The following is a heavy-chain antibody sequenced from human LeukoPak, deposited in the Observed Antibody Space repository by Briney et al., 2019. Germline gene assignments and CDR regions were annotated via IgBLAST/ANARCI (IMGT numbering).Heavy chain of an antibody. V-gene: IGHV4-34*01. J-gene: IGHJ5*02. CDR3: ARKLRYFDWSYGWFDP. CDR2: INHSGST. Sequence: SETLSLTCAVYGGSFSGYYWSWIRQPPGKGLEWIGEINHSGSTNYNPSLKSRVTIPVDTSKNQLSLKLSSVTAADTAVYYCARKLRYFDWSYGWFDPWGQGTLVTVSS. D-gene: IGHD3-9*01. CDR1: GGSFSGYY.